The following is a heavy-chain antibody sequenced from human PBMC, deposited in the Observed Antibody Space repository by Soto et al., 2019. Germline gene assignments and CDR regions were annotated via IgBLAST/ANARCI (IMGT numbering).Heavy chain of an antibody. Sequence: QVQLVESGGGVVQPGRSLRLSCAASGFTFSSYAMHWVRQAPGKGLEWVAVISYDGSNKYYADSVKGRFTISRDNSKNTLDLQMNSLRAEDTAVYYCAREEEYRYSSSGLIYYYGMDVWGQGTTVTVSS. CDR3: AREEEYRYSSSGLIYYYGMDV. CDR2: ISYDGSNK. V-gene: IGHV3-30-3*01. J-gene: IGHJ6*02. CDR1: GFTFSSYA. D-gene: IGHD6-6*01.